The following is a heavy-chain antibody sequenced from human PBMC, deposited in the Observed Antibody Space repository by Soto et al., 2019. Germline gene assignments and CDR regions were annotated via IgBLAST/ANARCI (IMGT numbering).Heavy chain of an antibody. CDR3: ERLAADGNNFDY. D-gene: IGHD6-13*01. J-gene: IGHJ4*02. CDR1: GGSISSSNW. Sequence: SETLSLTCAVSGGSISSSNWWSWVRQPPGKGLEWIGEIYHSGSTNYNPSLKSRVTISVDKSKNQFSLKLSSVTAADTAVYYCERLAADGNNFDYWSQGTLVTVPS. CDR2: IYHSGST. V-gene: IGHV4-4*02.